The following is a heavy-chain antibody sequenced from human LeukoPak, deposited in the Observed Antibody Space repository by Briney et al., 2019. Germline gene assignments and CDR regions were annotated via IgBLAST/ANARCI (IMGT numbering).Heavy chain of an antibody. D-gene: IGHD6-6*01. V-gene: IGHV4-34*01. CDR2: INHSGST. CDR3: ARGKPEYRSRPDYYYYYMDV. CDR1: GGSISGHY. J-gene: IGHJ6*03. Sequence: PSETLSLTCTVSGGSISGHYWSWIRQPPGKGLEWIGEINHSGSTNYNPSLKSRVTISVDTSKNHFSLKLSSVTAADTAVYYCARGKPEYRSRPDYYYYYMDVWGKGTTVTVSS.